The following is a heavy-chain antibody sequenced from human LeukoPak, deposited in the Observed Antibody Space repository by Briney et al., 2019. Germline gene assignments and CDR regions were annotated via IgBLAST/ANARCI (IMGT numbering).Heavy chain of an antibody. Sequence: PSETLSLTCTVSGGSISSSSSYWGWIRQPPGKGLEWIGSIYYSGSTYYNPSLKSRVTISVDTSKNQFSLKLSSVTAADTAVYYCAIQGYSSSWTPRYYYYYGMDVWGQGTTVTVSS. D-gene: IGHD6-13*01. CDR3: AIQGYSSSWTPRYYYYYGMDV. CDR2: IYYSGST. V-gene: IGHV4-39*01. J-gene: IGHJ6*02. CDR1: GGSISSSSSY.